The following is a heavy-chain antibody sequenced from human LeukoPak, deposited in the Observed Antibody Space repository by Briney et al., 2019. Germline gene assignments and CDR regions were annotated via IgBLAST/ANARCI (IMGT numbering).Heavy chain of an antibody. CDR3: ARSSSTTCQDY. J-gene: IGHJ4*02. V-gene: IGHV5-51*01. Sequence: GESLKISCQGSGYSFTSYWIAWVRQMPGKGLEWMGFIYPGDSDTRYSPSFQGQVIISVDKSTSTAYLQWSSLKASDTAMYYCARSSSTTCQDYWGQGTLVTVSS. CDR2: IYPGDSDT. D-gene: IGHD2-2*01. CDR1: GYSFTSYW.